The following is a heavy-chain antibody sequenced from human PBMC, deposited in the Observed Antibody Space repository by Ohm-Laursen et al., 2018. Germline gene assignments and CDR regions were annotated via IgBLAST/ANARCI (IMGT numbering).Heavy chain of an antibody. Sequence: SETLSLTCSVSGGSISSYYWSWIRQPPGKGLEWIGYISYSGNTNYNPSLKSRVTISVDTSKNQFSLKLSSVTAADTAVYYCARDETNFLDYWGQGTLVTVSS. V-gene: IGHV4-59*01. D-gene: IGHD2-8*01. J-gene: IGHJ4*02. CDR1: GGSISSYY. CDR2: ISYSGNT. CDR3: ARDETNFLDY.